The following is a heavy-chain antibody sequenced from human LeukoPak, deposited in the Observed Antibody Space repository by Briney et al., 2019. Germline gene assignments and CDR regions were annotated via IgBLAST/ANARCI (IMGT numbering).Heavy chain of an antibody. V-gene: IGHV3-53*01. J-gene: IGHJ4*02. CDR1: GFTVSRNY. CDR3: AREVGGGATNYFDY. CDR2: IYSADST. D-gene: IGHD1-26*01. Sequence: PGGSLRLSCAASGFTVSRNYMSWVRQAPGKGLEWVSVIYSADSTYYADSVRGRFTISRDNSKNTLYLQMNSLRADDTAVYYCAREVGGGATNYFDYWGQGTLVTASS.